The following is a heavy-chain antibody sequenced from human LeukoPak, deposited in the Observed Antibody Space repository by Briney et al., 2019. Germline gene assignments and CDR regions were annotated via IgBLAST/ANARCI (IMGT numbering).Heavy chain of an antibody. CDR2: ISGGGDIT. J-gene: IGHJ4*02. D-gene: IGHD2-21*02. CDR3: VREDTPATANY. Sequence: PGGSLRLSCAASGFILSSYAMSWVRQTPGKGLEWVSAISGGGDITYYADSVTGRFTISRDNSKDTLFLQMHSLRPGDTAVYYCVREDTPATANYWGQGALVTISS. V-gene: IGHV3-23*01. CDR1: GFILSSYA.